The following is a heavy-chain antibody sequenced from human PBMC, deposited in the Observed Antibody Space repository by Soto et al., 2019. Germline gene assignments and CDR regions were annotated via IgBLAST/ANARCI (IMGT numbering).Heavy chain of an antibody. CDR1: GFTFSSYW. V-gene: IGHV3-74*01. CDR2: INSDGRST. J-gene: IGHJ4*02. Sequence: EVQLVESGGGLVQPGGSLRLSCAASGFTFSSYWMHWVRQAPGKGLVWVSRINSDGRSTSYADSVKGRFTISRDNAKNTLYLQINSLRGYDTAVYYCASYYGSGIYHPKYWGQGTLVTVAS. D-gene: IGHD3-10*01. CDR3: ASYYGSGIYHPKY.